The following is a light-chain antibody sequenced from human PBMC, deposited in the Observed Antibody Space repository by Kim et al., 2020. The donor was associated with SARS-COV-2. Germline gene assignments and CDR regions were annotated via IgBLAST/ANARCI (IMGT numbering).Light chain of an antibody. CDR3: QQYGASSLT. CDR2: DAA. J-gene: IGKJ4*01. Sequence: PRANAALSCMAFQSVSNSRLAWYQQKPGQAPSLLIYDAASRAAGITDRFSGSGSGTDFTLTISRLEPEDFAVYYCQQYGASSLTFGGGTKLEI. CDR1: QSVSNSR. V-gene: IGKV3-20*01.